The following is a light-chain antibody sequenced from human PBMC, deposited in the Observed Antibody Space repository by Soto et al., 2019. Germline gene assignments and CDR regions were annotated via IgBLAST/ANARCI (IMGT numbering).Light chain of an antibody. CDR1: HDISNY. V-gene: IGKV1-33*01. J-gene: IGKJ4*01. CDR3: QQYHNLILT. CDR2: DAS. Sequence: DIQMTQSPSSLSASLGDSVTITCQASHDISNYLNWYQHKPGKAPKLLIYDASHLEAGVPSRFSGSGSGTDFVLTISSLQPEDIATYYCQQYHNLILTFGGGTKVEL.